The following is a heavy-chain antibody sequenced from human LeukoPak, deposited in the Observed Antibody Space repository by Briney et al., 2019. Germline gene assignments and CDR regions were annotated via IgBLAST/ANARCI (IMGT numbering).Heavy chain of an antibody. D-gene: IGHD2-21*02. J-gene: IGHJ3*02. V-gene: IGHV3-74*01. CDR2: INSDGSRT. Sequence: GGSLRLSCAASGFTFSDYYMSWIRQAPGKGLEWVSRINSDGSRTSYADSVKGRFTISRDNAKNTLYLQMNSLRAEDMAVYYCAREGGDSDDAFDIWGQGTVVTVSS. CDR1: GFTFSDYY. CDR3: AREGGDSDDAFDI.